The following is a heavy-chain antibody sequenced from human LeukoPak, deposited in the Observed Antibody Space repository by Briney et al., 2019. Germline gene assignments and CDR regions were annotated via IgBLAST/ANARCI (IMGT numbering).Heavy chain of an antibody. D-gene: IGHD3-16*01. CDR1: GASITTYY. V-gene: IGHV4-59*08. CDR3: ASHSWGFPQT. Sequence: SETLSLTCSVSGASITTYYWSWVRQPPGKGPEWIAYIHYSGKTDYNPSLKSRVTISMDASRNQFSLRLSSVTAADTAVYYCASHSWGFPQTWGQGTLVTVSS. J-gene: IGHJ4*02. CDR2: IHYSGKT.